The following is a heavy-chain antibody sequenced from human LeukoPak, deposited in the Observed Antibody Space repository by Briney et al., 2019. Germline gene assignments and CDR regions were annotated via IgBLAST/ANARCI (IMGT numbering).Heavy chain of an antibody. CDR3: AKGRVGATTPDSFDI. Sequence: GASVKVSCRASGYTFNNYGINWVRQAPGQGLEWMGYISVYNGNTNYAQKLQGRVTMTTDTSTSTAYMELRSLRSDDTAIYYCAKGRVGATTPDSFDIWGQGTMLTVSS. V-gene: IGHV1-18*01. CDR1: GYTFNNYG. J-gene: IGHJ3*02. CDR2: ISVYNGNT. D-gene: IGHD1-26*01.